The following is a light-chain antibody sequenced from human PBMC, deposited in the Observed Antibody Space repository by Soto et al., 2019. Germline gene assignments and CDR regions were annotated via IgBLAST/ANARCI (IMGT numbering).Light chain of an antibody. Sequence: EIVLTQSPGTLSLSPGERATLSCRASQSVSSSYLAWYQQKPGQAPRLLIYDASSRATGIPDRFSGSGSGTDFTLTISRLEPEDLAVYYCQQYGSSFTFGPGTKVDIK. J-gene: IGKJ3*01. CDR2: DAS. CDR1: QSVSSSY. CDR3: QQYGSSFT. V-gene: IGKV3-20*01.